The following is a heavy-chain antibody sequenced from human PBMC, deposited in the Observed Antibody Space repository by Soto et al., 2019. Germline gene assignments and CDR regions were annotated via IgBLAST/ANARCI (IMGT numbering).Heavy chain of an antibody. D-gene: IGHD2-15*01. CDR3: ARGDREDIAVVVGARPGEYSVDV. CDR1: GFTFRSYA. CDR2: ISYDGSNK. J-gene: IGHJ6*02. V-gene: IGHV3-30-3*01. Sequence: QVQLVESGGGVVQPGRSLRLSCAASGFTFRSYAMHWVRQAPGKGLECVAVISYDGSNKFYRDSVKGRFTISRDNSKNTLYLQINSLRYEDTAVYYCARGDREDIAVVVGARPGEYSVDVWGQGTTVTVSS.